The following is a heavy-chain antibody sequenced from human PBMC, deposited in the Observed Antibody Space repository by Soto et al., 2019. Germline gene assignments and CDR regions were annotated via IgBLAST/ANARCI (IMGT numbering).Heavy chain of an antibody. CDR2: ISYDGSNQ. CDR1: GFTFNSYG. V-gene: IGHV3-30*03. D-gene: IGHD2-15*01. Sequence: PAGTLRLSCAVSGFTFNSYGIHWVRQAPDKGLEWVALISYDGSNQYYADSVKGRFTISRDNSKNTLFLQMNGLRADDTAVYYCLKDQASGQGSFDSWGQGTLVTVSS. CDR3: LKDQASGQGSFDS. J-gene: IGHJ5*01.